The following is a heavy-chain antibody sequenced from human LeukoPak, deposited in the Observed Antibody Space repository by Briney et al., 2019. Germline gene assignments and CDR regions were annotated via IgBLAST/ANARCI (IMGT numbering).Heavy chain of an antibody. D-gene: IGHD3-16*01. CDR1: GYTFTDYY. J-gene: IGHJ4*02. CDR3: ARAGGGLYY. CDR2: INPNSGGT. V-gene: IGHV1-2*02. Sequence: ASVKVSCKASGYTFTDYYVHWVRQAPGQGLDWMGWINPNSGGTNYAQKFQGRVTMTRDTSISTAYMELSSLTPDDTAVYYCARAGGGLYYWGQGTLVTVSS.